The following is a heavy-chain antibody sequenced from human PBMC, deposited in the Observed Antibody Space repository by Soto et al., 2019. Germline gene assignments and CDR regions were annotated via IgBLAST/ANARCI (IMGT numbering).Heavy chain of an antibody. D-gene: IGHD2-21*02. CDR1: GYTFTSYG. CDR2: ISAYNGNT. J-gene: IGHJ6*02. CDR3: ARDRVLLAASGGNYDYYYGMDV. Sequence: GASVKVSCKASGYTFTSYGISWVRQAPGQGLEWMGWISAYNGNTNYAQKLQGRVTMTTDTSTSTAYMELRSLRSDDTAVYYCARDRVLLAASGGNYDYYYGMDVWGQGTTVTVSS. V-gene: IGHV1-18*01.